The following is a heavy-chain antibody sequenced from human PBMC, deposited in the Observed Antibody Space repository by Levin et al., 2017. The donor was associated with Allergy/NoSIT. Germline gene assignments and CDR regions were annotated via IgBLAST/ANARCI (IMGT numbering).Heavy chain of an antibody. CDR2: IFPSDSDT. V-gene: IGHV5-51*01. CDR1: GYSFTSYW. Sequence: PGESLKISCQASGYSFTSYWFGWVRQRPGKGLEWMGLIFPSDSDTRVSPSFQGQIIMSVDKSINTAYLHWSSLKASDSGMYYCARRDSDGSNSFDYWGQGTLVTVSS. D-gene: IGHD2-21*01. CDR3: ARRDSDGSNSFDY. J-gene: IGHJ4*02.